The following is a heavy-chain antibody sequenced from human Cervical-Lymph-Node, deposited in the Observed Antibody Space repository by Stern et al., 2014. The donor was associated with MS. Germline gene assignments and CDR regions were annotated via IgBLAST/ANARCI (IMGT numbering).Heavy chain of an antibody. CDR3: ARGVTYCGGDCYGWYFDL. CDR1: GFTFSSYA. CDR2: ISSNGGRT. J-gene: IGHJ2*01. D-gene: IGHD2-21*02. Sequence: VQLGQSGGGLVQPGGSLRLSCAASGFTFSSYAMHWVRQAPGKGLEYVSVISSNGGRTSYANSVKGRFTISRDNSKNTLYLHMGSLRVEDMAVYYCARGVTYCGGDCYGWYFDLWGRGTLVTVSS. V-gene: IGHV3-64*01.